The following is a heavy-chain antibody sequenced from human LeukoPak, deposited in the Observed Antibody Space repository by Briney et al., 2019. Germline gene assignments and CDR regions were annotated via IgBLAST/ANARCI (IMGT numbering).Heavy chain of an antibody. V-gene: IGHV3-48*04. CDR2: ISSGSSTI. D-gene: IGHD3-22*01. J-gene: IGHJ4*02. Sequence: GGSLRLSCAASGFTFSTYNMNWVRQAPGKGLEWVSYISSGSSTIFYADSVKGRFTISRDNAKNSLYLQMHSLRAEDTAVYYCARLGTFYYDSSDYDYWGQGTLVTVSS. CDR3: ARLGTFYYDSSDYDY. CDR1: GFTFSTYN.